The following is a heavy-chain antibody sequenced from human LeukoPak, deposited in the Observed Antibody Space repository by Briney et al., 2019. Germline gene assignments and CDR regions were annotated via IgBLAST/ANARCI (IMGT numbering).Heavy chain of an antibody. Sequence: GGTLRLSCAASGFTFSTYAMSWVRQAPGKGLEWVSDISGSGSNTYYADSVKGRFTISRDNSKNTLYLQMNSLRVEDTAVYYCAKKYSTGLDPWGQGTLVTVSS. CDR3: AKKYSTGLDP. J-gene: IGHJ5*02. V-gene: IGHV3-23*01. CDR2: ISGSGSNT. CDR1: GFTFSTYA. D-gene: IGHD1-26*01.